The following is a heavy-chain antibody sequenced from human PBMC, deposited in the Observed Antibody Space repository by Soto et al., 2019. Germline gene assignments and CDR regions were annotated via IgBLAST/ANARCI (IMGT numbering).Heavy chain of an antibody. D-gene: IGHD6-13*01. CDR2: ISYDGSNK. V-gene: IGHV3-30-3*01. Sequence: QVQLVESGGGVVQPGRSLRLSCAASGFTFTGNAMHWVRQAPGRGLEWVAVISYDGSNKDYADSVKGRFTISRDNSKKKLYLQMNDLRPEDTAVYHCARDPAPFYSSRSYGMDVWGQGTTVTVSS. CDR3: ARDPAPFYSSRSYGMDV. CDR1: GFTFTGNA. J-gene: IGHJ6*02.